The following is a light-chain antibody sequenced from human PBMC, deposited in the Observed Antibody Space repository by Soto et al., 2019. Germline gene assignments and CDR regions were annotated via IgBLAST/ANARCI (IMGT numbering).Light chain of an antibody. CDR2: EVS. J-gene: IGLJ1*01. CDR3: SSYAGSTPYV. V-gene: IGLV2-8*01. Sequence: QSVLTQPPSASGSPGQSVTISCTGTSSDVGGYNYVSWYQQHPGKAPKPMIYEVSKRPSGVPDRFSGSKSGNTASLTVSGLQAEDEADYYCSSYAGSTPYVFGTGTQLTVL. CDR1: SSDVGGYNY.